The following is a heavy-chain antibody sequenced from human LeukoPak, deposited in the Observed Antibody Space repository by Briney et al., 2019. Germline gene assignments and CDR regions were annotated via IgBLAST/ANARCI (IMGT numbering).Heavy chain of an antibody. J-gene: IGHJ3*02. CDR3: ARSGYYYGSGSPARAFDI. D-gene: IGHD3-10*01. CDR2: IYPGDSDT. V-gene: IGHV5-51*01. CDR1: GYSFTSYW. Sequence: GESLKISCKGSGYSFTSYWIGWVRQMPGKGLEWMGIIYPGDSDTRYSPSFQAQVTISADKSISTAYLQWSSLKASDTAMYYCARSGYYYGSGSPARAFDIWGQGTMVTVSS.